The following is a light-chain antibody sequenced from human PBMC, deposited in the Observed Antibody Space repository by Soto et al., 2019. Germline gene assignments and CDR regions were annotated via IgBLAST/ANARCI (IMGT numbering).Light chain of an antibody. V-gene: IGKV1-5*01. CDR2: DAS. J-gene: IGKJ4*01. CDR3: KQYNSYCST. Sequence: DIQMTQYPSTLSASVGDRVTITCLASQSISSWLAWYQQKPGKAPKLLIYDASSLESGVPARFSGSGSGTDFTLTISSLQPDDFATYYCKQYNSYCSTLGGGTKVEMK. CDR1: QSISSW.